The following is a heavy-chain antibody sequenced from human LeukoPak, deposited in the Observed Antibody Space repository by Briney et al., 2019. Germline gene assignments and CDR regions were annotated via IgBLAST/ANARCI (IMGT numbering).Heavy chain of an antibody. J-gene: IGHJ5*02. CDR2: MNPNSGNT. CDR1: GYTFTSYD. Sequence: ASVKASCKASGYTFTSYDINWVRRATGQGLEWMGWMNPNSGNTGYAQKFQGRVTMTRNTSISTAYMELSSLRPEDTAVYYCARVYSSSWYEGDWFDPWGQGTLVTVSS. V-gene: IGHV1-8*01. D-gene: IGHD6-13*01. CDR3: ARVYSSSWYEGDWFDP.